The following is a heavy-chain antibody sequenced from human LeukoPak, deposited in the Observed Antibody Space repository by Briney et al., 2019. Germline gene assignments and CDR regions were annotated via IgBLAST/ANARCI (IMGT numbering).Heavy chain of an antibody. CDR2: ISISGYTT. CDR1: GFTFSSYA. J-gene: IGHJ4*02. V-gene: IGHV3-23*01. CDR3: AKAPVTTCRGAYCYPFDY. D-gene: IGHD2-21*01. Sequence: PGGSLRLSCAASGFTFSSYAMSWVRQAPGKGLEWVSSISISGYTTYYADSVKGRFTISRDSSKNTLFLQMNRLRPEDAAVYYCAKAPVTTCRGAYCYPFDYWGQGTLVTVSS.